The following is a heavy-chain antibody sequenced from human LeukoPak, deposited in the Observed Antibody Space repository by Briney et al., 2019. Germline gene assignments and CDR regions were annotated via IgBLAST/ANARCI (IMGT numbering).Heavy chain of an antibody. CDR3: ARGRAVTTTVSQILFAY. D-gene: IGHD1/OR15-1a*01. Sequence: ASVTVSCMASVYIFTDYYLHWVRQAPGQGLAWMGDITPNRGGASYAQKFQGSITVTRDTSISTAYMELRSLRSDDTAVYYCARGRAVTTTVSQILFAYWGQGILVTVSS. CDR1: VYIFTDYY. V-gene: IGHV1-2*02. CDR2: ITPNRGGA. J-gene: IGHJ4*02.